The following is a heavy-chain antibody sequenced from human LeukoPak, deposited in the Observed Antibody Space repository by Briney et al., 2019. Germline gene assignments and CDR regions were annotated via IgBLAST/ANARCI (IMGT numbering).Heavy chain of an antibody. CDR2: IYSGGST. Sequence: GGSLRLSCAGSGFTFSDFWMTWVRQAPGKGLEWVSVIYSGGSTYYADSVKGRFTISRDNSKNTLYLQMNSLRAEDTAVYCCARDRGSDYGDLEYWGQGTLVTVSS. V-gene: IGHV3-66*01. CDR1: GFTFSDFW. J-gene: IGHJ4*02. D-gene: IGHD4-17*01. CDR3: ARDRGSDYGDLEY.